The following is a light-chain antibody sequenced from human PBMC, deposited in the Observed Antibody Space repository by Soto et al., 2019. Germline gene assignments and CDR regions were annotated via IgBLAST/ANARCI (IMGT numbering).Light chain of an antibody. CDR2: GAS. V-gene: IGKV3-15*01. Sequence: EIVMTQSPATLSVSPGESATLSCRASQSVSSNLAWYQQKPGQAPRLLIYGASTRATGIPARFSGSGSGTDFTLTISSLQSEDFAVYYCQPYNNWWTFGHGTKVEIK. J-gene: IGKJ1*01. CDR3: QPYNNWWT. CDR1: QSVSSN.